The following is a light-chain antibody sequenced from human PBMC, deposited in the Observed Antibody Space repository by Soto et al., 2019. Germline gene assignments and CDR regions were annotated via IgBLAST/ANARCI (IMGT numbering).Light chain of an antibody. CDR1: QSVSSIS. CDR2: CSS. V-gene: IGKV3-20*01. J-gene: IGKJ2*01. Sequence: EIVLTQSPGTLSLSPGERATLSCRASQSVSSISLAWYQQKPGQAPRLLIYCSSSRATDIPDRFSGSGSGTDFTLTISRLEPEDFTMYYCQQYGRSSYTFGQGTKLEIK. CDR3: QQYGRSSYT.